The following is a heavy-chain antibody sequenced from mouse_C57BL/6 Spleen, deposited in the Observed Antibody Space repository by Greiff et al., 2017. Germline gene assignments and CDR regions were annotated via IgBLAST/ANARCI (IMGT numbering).Heavy chain of an antibody. CDR1: GYAFTNYL. CDR3: ARSTTVVATPYYYAMDY. J-gene: IGHJ4*01. V-gene: IGHV1-54*01. CDR2: INPGSGGT. Sequence: QVQLQQSGAELVRPGTSVKVSCKASGYAFTNYLIEWVKQRPGQGLEWIGVINPGSGGTNYNEKFKGKATLTADKSSSTAYMQLSSLTSEDSAVYFCARSTTVVATPYYYAMDYWGQGTSVTVSS. D-gene: IGHD1-1*01.